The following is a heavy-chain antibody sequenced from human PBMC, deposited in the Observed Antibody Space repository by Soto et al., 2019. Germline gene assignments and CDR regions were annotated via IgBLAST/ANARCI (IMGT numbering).Heavy chain of an antibody. Sequence: SETLSLTCAVSGGSFSSSYYWGWLRHPPGKGLEWLGNIYYSGHPYYNPSLKSRFAMAVDTSKNQFSLTLTSVTAADTAGYYCARYFLRGRFFDSWGQGTLVTVSS. D-gene: IGHD3-10*01. CDR2: IYYSGHP. V-gene: IGHV4-39*01. J-gene: IGHJ4*02. CDR1: GGSFSSSYY. CDR3: ARYFLRGRFFDS.